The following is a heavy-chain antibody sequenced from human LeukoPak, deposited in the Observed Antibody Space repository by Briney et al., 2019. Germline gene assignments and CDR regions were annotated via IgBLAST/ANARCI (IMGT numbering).Heavy chain of an antibody. J-gene: IGHJ6*03. CDR2: IDWDDDK. V-gene: IGHV2-70*11. CDR1: GFSLSTSGMC. Sequence: SGPTLANPTQTLTLTCTFSGFSLSTSGMCVSWIRQPPGKALEWLARIDWDDDKYYSTSLKTRLTISKDTSKNQVVLTMTNMDPVDTATYYCARIRAYCSSTSCYGYYYYYMDVWGKGTTVTVSS. CDR3: ARIRAYCSSTSCYGYYYYYMDV. D-gene: IGHD2-2*01.